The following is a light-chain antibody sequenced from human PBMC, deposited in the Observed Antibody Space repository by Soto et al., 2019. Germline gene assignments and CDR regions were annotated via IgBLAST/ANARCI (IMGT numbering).Light chain of an antibody. CDR1: QSVSSSY. Sequence: EIALTQSPGTLSLSPGERATLSGRASQSVSSSYLAWYQQKPGQAPRLLIYGASGRATGIPDRFSGSGSGTDFTLTISRLEPEDFAVYYCQQYGGSVQTFGQGTKVDIK. V-gene: IGKV3-20*01. CDR2: GAS. J-gene: IGKJ1*01. CDR3: QQYGGSVQT.